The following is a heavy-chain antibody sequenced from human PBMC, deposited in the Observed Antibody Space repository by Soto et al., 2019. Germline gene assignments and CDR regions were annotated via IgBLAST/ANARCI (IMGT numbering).Heavy chain of an antibody. D-gene: IGHD5-12*01. J-gene: IGHJ6*02. CDR3: AKHGGAVPYDHVDV. Sequence: EVQLVASGGGFVQPGGSLRLSCAASGFTFRKFAMSWVRQALGKGLEWVSGISRSGGRTYYADSVKGRCTISRDNSKNTLYLQIDGLRVGDTATYYCAKHGGAVPYDHVDVWGQGTPGNVS. CDR2: ISRSGGRT. CDR1: GFTFRKFA. V-gene: IGHV3-23*04.